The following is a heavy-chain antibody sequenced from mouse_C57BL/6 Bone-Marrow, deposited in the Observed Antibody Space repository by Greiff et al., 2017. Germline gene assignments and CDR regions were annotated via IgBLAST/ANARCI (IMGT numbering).Heavy chain of an antibody. D-gene: IGHD2-2*01. J-gene: IGHJ3*01. V-gene: IGHV1-64*01. CDR2: IHPNRGST. CDR1: GYTFPSYW. CDR3: ARGFYYGYDGGFAY. Sequence: VKLQQPGAELVKPGASVTLSCKASGYTFPSYWMHWVKQRPGQGLEWIGMIHPNRGSTNYNEKFKSKATLTVDKSSSTAYMQLSSLTSEDSAVYYCARGFYYGYDGGFAYWGQGTLVTVSA.